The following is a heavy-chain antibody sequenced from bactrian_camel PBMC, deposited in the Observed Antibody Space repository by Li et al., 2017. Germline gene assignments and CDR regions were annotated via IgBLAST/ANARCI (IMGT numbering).Heavy chain of an antibody. CDR3: VSEKFPVYPCGLTWNFGH. CDR1: GFTYGSRC. D-gene: IGHD4*01. Sequence: HVQLVESGGGSVQAGGSLRLSCATSGFTYGSRCVGWFRQTPGKEREGVATIDSYGVTSYVDSVMGRFTISKDNARNTLYLEMNSLTSEDTAIYYCVSEKFPVYPCGLTWNFGHWGHGTQVTVS. CDR2: IDSYGVT. V-gene: IGHV3S55*01. J-gene: IGHJ4*01.